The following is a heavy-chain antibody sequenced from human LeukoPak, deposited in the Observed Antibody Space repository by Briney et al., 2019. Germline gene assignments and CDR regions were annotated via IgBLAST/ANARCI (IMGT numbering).Heavy chain of an antibody. CDR1: XSXX. V-gene: IGHV4-61*01. D-gene: IGHD5-12*01. Sequence: XSXXXXWIRXPPXKRLEWIGYIYYSGSTNYNPSLKSRVTISVDTSKNQFSLKLSSVTAADTAVYYCARVSYSGYDFDYWGQGTLVTVSS. CDR2: IYYSGST. CDR3: ARVSYSGYDFDY. J-gene: IGHJ4*02.